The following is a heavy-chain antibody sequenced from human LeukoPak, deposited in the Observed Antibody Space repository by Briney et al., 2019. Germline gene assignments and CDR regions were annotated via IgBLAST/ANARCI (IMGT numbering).Heavy chain of an antibody. CDR3: ARDLNSNGYYPYDSFDI. CDR1: GFTFSNYA. J-gene: IGHJ3*02. V-gene: IGHV3-23*01. CDR2: ISGNGRST. D-gene: IGHD3-22*01. Sequence: PGVSLRLSCAASGFTFSNYAMSWVRQAPGKGLEWVSIISGNGRSTYDADSVRGRFTISRDNSKNTLYLQMNSLRAEDTAMYYCARDLNSNGYYPYDSFDIWGQGTMVTVSS.